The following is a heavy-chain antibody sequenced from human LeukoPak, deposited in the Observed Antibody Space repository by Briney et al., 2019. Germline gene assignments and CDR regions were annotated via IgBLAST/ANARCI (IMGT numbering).Heavy chain of an antibody. V-gene: IGHV4-39*01. Sequence: AETLSLTCTVSGGSISSSSYYWGWIRQPPGKGLEWIGSIYYSGSTYYNPSLKSRVTISVDTSKNQFSLKLSSVTAADTAVYYCARLPSFDSSGYYRPLSAFDIWGQGTMVTVSS. J-gene: IGHJ3*02. CDR3: ARLPSFDSSGYYRPLSAFDI. D-gene: IGHD3-22*01. CDR2: IYYSGST. CDR1: GGSISSSSYY.